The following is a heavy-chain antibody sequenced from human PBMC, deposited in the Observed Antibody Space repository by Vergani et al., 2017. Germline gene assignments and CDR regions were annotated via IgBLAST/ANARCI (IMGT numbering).Heavy chain of an antibody. CDR1: GGSISSGGYY. CDR3: AVNFWSGYYFGRFYYYGMDV. D-gene: IGHD3-3*01. Sequence: QVQLQESGPGLVKPSQTLSLTCTVSGGSISSGGYYWSWIRQHPGKGLEWIGYIYYSGSTYYNPSLKSRVTISVDTSKNQFSRKLSSVTAADTAVYYCAVNFWSGYYFGRFYYYGMDVWGQGTTVTVSS. CDR2: IYYSGST. V-gene: IGHV4-31*03. J-gene: IGHJ6*02.